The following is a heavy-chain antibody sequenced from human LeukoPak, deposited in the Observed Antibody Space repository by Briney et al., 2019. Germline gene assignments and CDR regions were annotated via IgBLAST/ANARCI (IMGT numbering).Heavy chain of an antibody. Sequence: PSETLSLTCTVSGYSINNGYYWGWIRQPPGKGLEWIGSIWHTGSTFYNPSLKSRVTITVDTSKNLFSLKLTSVTAADTAVYYCASKVHVVVPAATRDYYYMDVWGKGTTVTVSS. D-gene: IGHD2-2*01. J-gene: IGHJ6*03. CDR2: IWHTGST. CDR1: GYSINNGYY. CDR3: ASKVHVVVPAATRDYYYMDV. V-gene: IGHV4-38-2*02.